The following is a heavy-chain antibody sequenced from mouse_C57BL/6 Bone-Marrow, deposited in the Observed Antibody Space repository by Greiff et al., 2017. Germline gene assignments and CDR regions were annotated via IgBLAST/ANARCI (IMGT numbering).Heavy chain of an antibody. CDR3: ASLYYYGSSSWFAY. CDR2: IHPNSGST. D-gene: IGHD1-1*01. CDR1: GYTFTSYW. J-gene: IGHJ3*01. V-gene: IGHV1-64*01. Sequence: VQLQQPGAELVKPGASVKLSCKASGYTFTSYWMHWVKQRPGQGLEWIGMIHPNSGSTNYNEKFKSKAKLTVDKSSSTAYMQLSSLTSEDSAVYYCASLYYYGSSSWFAYWGQGTLVTVSA.